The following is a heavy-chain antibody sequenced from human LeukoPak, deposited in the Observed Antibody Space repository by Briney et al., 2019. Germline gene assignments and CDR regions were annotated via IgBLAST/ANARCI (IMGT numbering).Heavy chain of an antibody. V-gene: IGHV4-59*11. Sequence: MSSETLSLTCTVSGGSISSHYWSWIRQPPGKGLEWIGYIYYSGSTNYNPSLKSRVTISVETSKNQFSLKLSSVTAADTAVYYCARSGQSYYDFWSGYYLEVYFDYWGQGTLVTASS. CDR1: GGSISSHY. CDR2: IYYSGST. CDR3: ARSGQSYYDFWSGYYLEVYFDY. J-gene: IGHJ4*02. D-gene: IGHD3-3*01.